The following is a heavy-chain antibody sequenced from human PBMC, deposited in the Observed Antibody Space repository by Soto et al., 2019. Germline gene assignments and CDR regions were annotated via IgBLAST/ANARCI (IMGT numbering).Heavy chain of an antibody. CDR2: INHSGST. CDR1: GGSFSGYY. V-gene: IGHV4-34*01. J-gene: IGHJ5*02. Sequence: KPSETLSLTCAVYGGSFSGYYWSWIRQPPGKGLEWIGEINHSGSTNYNPSLKSRVTISVDTSKNQFSLKLSSVTAADTAVYYCARGQIVVVVAATSGVWFDPWGQGTLVTVSS. D-gene: IGHD2-15*01. CDR3: ARGQIVVVVAATSGVWFDP.